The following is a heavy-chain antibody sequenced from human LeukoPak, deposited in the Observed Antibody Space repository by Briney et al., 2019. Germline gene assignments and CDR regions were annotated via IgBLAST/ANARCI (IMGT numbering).Heavy chain of an antibody. V-gene: IGHV3-74*01. CDR1: GFVFSNYW. J-gene: IGHJ4*02. D-gene: IGHD3-10*01. Sequence: GGSLRLSCTASGFVFSNYWMLWVRQAPGKGLEWVSLIQSDGSGTTYTDSMKGRFIISRDNAKNTLYLQMTSLTAEDTAVYYCARDNAGSIDHWGQGTLVTVSS. CDR3: ARDNAGSIDH. CDR2: IQSDGSGT.